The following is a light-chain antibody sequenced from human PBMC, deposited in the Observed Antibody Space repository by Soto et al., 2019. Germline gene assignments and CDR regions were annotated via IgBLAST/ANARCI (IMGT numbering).Light chain of an antibody. CDR2: GAS. Sequence: DIQMTQSPSSLSASIGDRVSIXXRASQGISNYLAWFQQKPGKVPKGXIYGASTLQSGVPSRFSGTGAGTEFTLTISSLQPEDFATYYCLQHNSYPPTFGQGTRLEIK. CDR3: LQHNSYPPT. J-gene: IGKJ5*01. CDR1: QGISNY. V-gene: IGKV1-17*03.